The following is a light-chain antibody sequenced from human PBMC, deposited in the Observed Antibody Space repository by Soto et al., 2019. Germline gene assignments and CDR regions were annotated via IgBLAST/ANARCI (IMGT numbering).Light chain of an antibody. V-gene: IGLV2-14*01. CDR2: EVT. J-gene: IGLJ1*01. CDR3: FSVTTRHTHI. Sequence: QSALTQPASVSGSPGQSITISCTGTSSDIGAYNYVSWFQQHPDKAPNLMIYEVTNRPSGVSNRFSGSKSGNAASLTISGLQAEDEAYYCCFSVTTRHTHIFGTGTKLTVL. CDR1: SSDIGAYNY.